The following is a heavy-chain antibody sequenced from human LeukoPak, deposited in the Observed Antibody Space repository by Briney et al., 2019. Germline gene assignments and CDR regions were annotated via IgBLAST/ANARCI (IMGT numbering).Heavy chain of an antibody. Sequence: SETLSLTCAVSGGSISSGGYSWSWIRQPPGKGLEWIGYIYHSGSTYDNPSLKSRVTISVDRSKNQFSLKLSSVTAADTAVYYCARDRGTNSYYFDYWGQGTLVTVSS. CDR2: IYHSGST. CDR1: GGSISSGGYS. CDR3: ARDRGTNSYYFDY. J-gene: IGHJ4*02. D-gene: IGHD1-7*01. V-gene: IGHV4-30-2*01.